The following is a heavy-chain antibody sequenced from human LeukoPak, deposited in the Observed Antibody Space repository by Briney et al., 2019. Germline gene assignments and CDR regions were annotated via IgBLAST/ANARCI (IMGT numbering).Heavy chain of an antibody. Sequence: PSETLSLTCSVSGGSISSLYWGWIRQPPGKGLEWIGSIYYSGSTYCNPSLKSRVTISVDTSKNQFSLKLSSVTAADTAVYYRARLGLQLVRGGFDYWGQGTLVTVSS. D-gene: IGHD6-13*01. CDR2: IYYSGST. J-gene: IGHJ4*02. CDR1: GGSISSLY. V-gene: IGHV4-39*01. CDR3: ARLGLQLVRGGFDY.